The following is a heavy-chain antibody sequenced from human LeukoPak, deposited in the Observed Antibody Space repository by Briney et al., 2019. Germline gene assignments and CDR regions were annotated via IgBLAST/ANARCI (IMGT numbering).Heavy chain of an antibody. CDR1: GYTFTSYG. Sequence: ASVKVSCKASGYTFTSYGISWVRQAPGQGLEWMGWISAYNGNTNYAQKLQGRVTMTTDTSTSTAYMELRSLRPDDTAVYYCARDYRYSSSHGVDYWGQGTLVTVSS. D-gene: IGHD6-19*01. CDR2: ISAYNGNT. J-gene: IGHJ4*02. CDR3: ARDYRYSSSHGVDY. V-gene: IGHV1-18*01.